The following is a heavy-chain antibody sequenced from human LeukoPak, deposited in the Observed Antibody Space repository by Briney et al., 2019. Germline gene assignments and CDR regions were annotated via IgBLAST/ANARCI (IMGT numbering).Heavy chain of an antibody. J-gene: IGHJ4*02. CDR1: GLTFDTYG. D-gene: IGHD3-16*01. Sequence: GGSLRLSCTVSGLTFDTYGMSWVRQAPGKGLEWVSAISASGSNTHYADSVKGRVIISRDNSKNTLYLEMKSLRAEDTAVYYCAKDRRITRNYFDYWGQGTLVTVSS. CDR3: AKDRRITRNYFDY. CDR2: ISASGSNT. V-gene: IGHV3-23*01.